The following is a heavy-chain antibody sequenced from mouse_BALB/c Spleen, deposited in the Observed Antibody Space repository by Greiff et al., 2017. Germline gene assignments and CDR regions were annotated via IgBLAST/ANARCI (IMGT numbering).Heavy chain of an antibody. CDR1: GFTFSDYY. CDR3: ARDEGAFAY. J-gene: IGHJ3*01. V-gene: IGHV5-4*02. CDR2: ISDGGSYT. Sequence: DVMLVESGGGLVKPGGSLKLSCAASGFTFSDYYMYWVRQTPEKRLEWVATISDGGSYTYYPDSVKGRFTISRDNAKNNLYLQMSSLKSEDTAMYCCARDEGAFAYWGQGTLVTVSA.